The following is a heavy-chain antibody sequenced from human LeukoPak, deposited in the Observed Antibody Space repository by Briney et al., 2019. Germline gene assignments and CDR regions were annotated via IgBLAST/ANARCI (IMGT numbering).Heavy chain of an antibody. V-gene: IGHV3-21*01. D-gene: IGHD3-10*01. CDR1: GFTFSSYS. Sequence: GGSLRLSCAASGFTFSSYSMNWVRQAPGKGLEWVSSISSSSSYIYYADSVKGRFTISRDNAKNSLYLQMNSLRAEDTAVYYCARGLSVLGGWFDPWGQGTLVTVSS. J-gene: IGHJ5*02. CDR2: ISSSSSYI. CDR3: ARGLSVLGGWFDP.